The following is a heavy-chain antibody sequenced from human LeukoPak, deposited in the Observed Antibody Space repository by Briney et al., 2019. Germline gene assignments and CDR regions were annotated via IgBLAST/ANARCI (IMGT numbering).Heavy chain of an antibody. CDR3: AKFLPISGTKSAFDC. D-gene: IGHD6-13*01. J-gene: IGHJ4*02. Sequence: GGSLRLSCAASGFTFRDYSMTWVRQSLGKGLEWVSAVSGSGSTTHYTDSVKGRFTTSRDNSNNTLYLQMNSLRADDTAIYYCAKFLPISGTKSAFDCWGQGTPVTVSS. CDR2: VSGSGSTT. V-gene: IGHV3-23*01. CDR1: GFTFRDYS.